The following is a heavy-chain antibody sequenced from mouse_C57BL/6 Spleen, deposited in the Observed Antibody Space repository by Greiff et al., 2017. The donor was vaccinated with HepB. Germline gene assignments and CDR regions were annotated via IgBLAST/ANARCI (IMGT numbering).Heavy chain of an antibody. V-gene: IGHV1-5*01. D-gene: IGHD5-1*01. CDR1: GYTFTSYW. Sequence: EVQLQQSGTVLARPGASVKMSCKTSGYTFTSYWMHWVKQRPGQGLEWIGAIYPGNSDTSYNQKFKGKAKLTAVTSASTAYMELSSLTNENPASYTGTSPVSTSGDTCASGGQGPLSQSPQ. J-gene: IGHJ2*01. CDR3: TSPVSTSGDTCAS. CDR2: IYPGNSDT.